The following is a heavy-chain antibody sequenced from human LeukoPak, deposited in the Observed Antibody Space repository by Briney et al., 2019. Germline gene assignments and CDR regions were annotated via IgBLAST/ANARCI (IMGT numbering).Heavy chain of an antibody. CDR2: INTDGSST. CDR1: GFTFSSYW. CDR3: VRDKAGSTPNYYYSMDV. J-gene: IGHJ6*03. V-gene: IGHV3-74*01. D-gene: IGHD6-19*01. Sequence: GGSLRLSCAASGFTFSSYWMHWVRQAPGKGLVWVSRINTDGSSTSYADSVKGRFTISRDNAKNTLYLQMNSLRAEDTAVYYCVRDKAGSTPNYYYSMDVWGTGTTVTVSS.